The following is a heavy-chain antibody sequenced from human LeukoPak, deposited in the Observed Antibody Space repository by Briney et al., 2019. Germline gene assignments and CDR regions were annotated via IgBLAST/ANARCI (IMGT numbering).Heavy chain of an antibody. CDR3: ARAYCSSTSRYPGYYYYGMDV. J-gene: IGHJ6*02. V-gene: IGHV3-30-3*01. Sequence: GGSLRLSRAASGFTFSSYAMHWVRQAPGKGLEWVAVISYDGSNKYYADSVKGRFTVSRDNSKNTLYLQMNSLRAEDTAEYYCARAYCSSTSRYPGYYYYGMDVWGQGTTVTVSS. CDR1: GFTFSSYA. D-gene: IGHD2-2*01. CDR2: ISYDGSNK.